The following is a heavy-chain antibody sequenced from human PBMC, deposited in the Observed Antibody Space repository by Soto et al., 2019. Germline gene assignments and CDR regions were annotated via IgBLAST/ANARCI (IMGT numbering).Heavy chain of an antibody. J-gene: IGHJ6*02. CDR2: IWYDGSNK. CDR3: AVCITMVRGVKRTDYYYGMDV. CDR1: GFTFSTFS. D-gene: IGHD3-10*01. Sequence: GGSLRLSCAASGFTFSTFSMNWVRQAPGKGLEWVAVIWYDGSNKYYVDSVKGRFTISRDNSKNTLYLQMNSLRAEDTAVYYCAVCITMVRGVKRTDYYYGMDVWGQGTTVTVSS. V-gene: IGHV3-33*08.